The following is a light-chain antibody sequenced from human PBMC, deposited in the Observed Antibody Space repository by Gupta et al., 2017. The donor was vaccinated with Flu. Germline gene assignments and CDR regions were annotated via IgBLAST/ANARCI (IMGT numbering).Light chain of an antibody. Sequence: PAFLSASVGDRVTITCRASQGISNSLAWYQHKPGKPPNLLIYAASTAKSPVPSRFSGSGSGSVFTLTILSRQPEAFATYYCQQRNSYPRTFGQGTXVEIK. V-gene: IGKV1-9*01. CDR3: QQRNSYPRT. J-gene: IGKJ1*01. CDR1: QGISNS. CDR2: AAS.